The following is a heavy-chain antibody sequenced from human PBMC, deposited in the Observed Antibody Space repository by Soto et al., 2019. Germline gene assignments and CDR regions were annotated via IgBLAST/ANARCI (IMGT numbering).Heavy chain of an antibody. Sequence: PSETLSLTCTVSGGSISSGGYYWSWIRQHPGKGLEWIGYIYYSGSTYYNPSLKSRVTISVDTSKNQFPLKLSSVTAADTAVYYCARDLVGGMDVWGQGTTVTVSS. V-gene: IGHV4-31*03. CDR3: ARDLVGGMDV. D-gene: IGHD2-15*01. CDR1: GGSISSGGYY. J-gene: IGHJ6*02. CDR2: IYYSGST.